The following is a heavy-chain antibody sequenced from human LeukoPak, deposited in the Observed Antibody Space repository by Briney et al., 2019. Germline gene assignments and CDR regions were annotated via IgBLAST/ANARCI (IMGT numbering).Heavy chain of an antibody. J-gene: IGHJ5*02. V-gene: IGHV1-69*05. CDR3: ARVGYYVSGDHASGWFDP. Sequence: GSSVKVSCKASGGTFISYAISWVRQAPGQGLEWMGGIIPIFGTANYAQKFQGRVTITTDESTSTAYMELSSLRSEDTAVYYCARVGYYVSGDHASGWFDPWGQGTLVTVSS. CDR2: IIPIFGTA. CDR1: GGTFISYA. D-gene: IGHD3-10*02.